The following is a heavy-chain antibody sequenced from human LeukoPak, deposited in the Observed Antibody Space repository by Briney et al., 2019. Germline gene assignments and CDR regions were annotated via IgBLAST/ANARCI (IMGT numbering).Heavy chain of an antibody. CDR2: IWSDGSNK. CDR3: ARDSLGTSSGWFDP. CDR1: GFTFSSYG. J-gene: IGHJ5*02. Sequence: GRSLRLSCAASGFTFSSYGMHWVRQAPGKGLEWVAVIWSDGSNKYCADSVKGRFTISRDNSKNTLYLQMSSLRAEDTAVYYCARDSLGTSSGWFDPWGQGTLVTVSS. V-gene: IGHV3-33*01. D-gene: IGHD6-19*01.